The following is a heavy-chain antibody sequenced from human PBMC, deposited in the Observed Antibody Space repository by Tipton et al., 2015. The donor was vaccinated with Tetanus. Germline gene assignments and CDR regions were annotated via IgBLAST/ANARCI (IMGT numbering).Heavy chain of an antibody. Sequence: TLSLTCTVSGDSISNYHWGWIRQPPGKGLEWIGSIYYSGNTYYNPSLRSRVTMSVDTSKIQFSLMLTSVTASDTAVYYCARLSSSSNDAHAFDIWGQGTMVTVSS. V-gene: IGHV4-39*01. J-gene: IGHJ3*02. CDR3: ARLSSSSNDAHAFDI. CDR1: GDSISNYH. CDR2: IYYSGNT. D-gene: IGHD2-2*01.